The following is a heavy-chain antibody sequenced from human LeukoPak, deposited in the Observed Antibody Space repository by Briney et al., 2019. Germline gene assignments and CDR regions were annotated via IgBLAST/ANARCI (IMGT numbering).Heavy chain of an antibody. CDR3: AREIDILTGYVYYYGMDV. CDR2: INPNRGGT. Sequence: ASVTVSFKASGYTFTVYYMHWVRQAPGQGLEWMGWINPNRGGTNYAQKFQGRVTMTRDTSISTAYMELSRLRSDDTAVYYCAREIDILTGYVYYYGMDVWGQGTTVTVSS. D-gene: IGHD3-9*01. CDR1: GYTFTVYY. V-gene: IGHV1-2*02. J-gene: IGHJ6*02.